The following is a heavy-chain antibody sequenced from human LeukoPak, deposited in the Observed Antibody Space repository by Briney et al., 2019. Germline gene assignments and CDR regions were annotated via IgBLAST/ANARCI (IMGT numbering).Heavy chain of an antibody. J-gene: IGHJ3*02. Sequence: GGSLRLSCAASGFTFSTYAMNWVRQAPGKGLEWVGRIKSKTDGGTTDYAAPVKGRFTISRDDSKNTLYLQMNSLKTEDTAVYYCTTESSSGWYGDAFDIWGQGTMVTVSS. CDR3: TTESSSGWYGDAFDI. CDR2: IKSKTDGGTT. D-gene: IGHD6-19*01. V-gene: IGHV3-15*01. CDR1: GFTFSTYA.